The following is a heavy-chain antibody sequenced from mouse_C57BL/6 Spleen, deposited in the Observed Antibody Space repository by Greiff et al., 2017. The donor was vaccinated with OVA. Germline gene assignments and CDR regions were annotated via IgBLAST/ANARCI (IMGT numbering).Heavy chain of an antibody. CDR3: ANDYYGSSYRFAY. J-gene: IGHJ3*01. D-gene: IGHD1-1*01. V-gene: IGHV5-17*01. CDR2: ISSGSSTI. Sequence: EVMLVESGGGLVKPGGSLKLSCAASGFTFSDYGMHWVRQAPEKGLEWVAYISSGSSTIYYADTVKGRFTISRDNAKNTLFLQMTSLRSEDTAMYYCANDYYGSSYRFAYWGQGTLVTVSA. CDR1: GFTFSDYG.